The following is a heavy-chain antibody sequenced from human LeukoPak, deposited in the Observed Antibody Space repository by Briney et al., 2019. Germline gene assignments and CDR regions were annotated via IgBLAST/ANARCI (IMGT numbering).Heavy chain of an antibody. CDR1: GYSFPSYW. V-gene: IGHV5-51*01. J-gene: IGHJ4*02. Sequence: GESLKISCKGSGYSFPSYWIGWVRQMPGKGLEWMGIINPRDSDTRYSPSFQGQVTISADKSISTAYLQWSSLKASDTAMYYCARWGGYCSGGNCYPLYYFDYWGQGTLVTVSS. D-gene: IGHD2-15*01. CDR3: ARWGGYCSGGNCYPLYYFDY. CDR2: INPRDSDT.